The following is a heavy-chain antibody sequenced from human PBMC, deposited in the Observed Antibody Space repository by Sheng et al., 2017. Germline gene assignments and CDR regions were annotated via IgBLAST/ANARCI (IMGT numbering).Heavy chain of an antibody. V-gene: IGHV4-34*01. J-gene: IGHJ6*02. CDR1: GGSFSGYY. CDR2: INHSGST. CDR3: ARGPGDCSSTSCPNRYYYYGMDV. Sequence: QVQLQQWGAGLLKPSETLSLTCAVYGGSFSGYYWSWIRQPPGKGLEWIGEINHSGSTNYNPSLKSRVTISVDTSKNQFSLKLSSVTAADTAVYYCARGPGDCSSTSCPNRYYYYGMDVWGQGTTVTVSS. D-gene: IGHD2-2*01.